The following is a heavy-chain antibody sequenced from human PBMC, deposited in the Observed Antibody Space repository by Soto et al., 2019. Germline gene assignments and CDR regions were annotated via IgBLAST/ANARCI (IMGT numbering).Heavy chain of an antibody. V-gene: IGHV2-5*02. CDR2: IYWDDDK. Sequence: QITLKESGPTLVKPTQTLTLTCTFSGFSLSTSGVGVGWIRQPPGKALEWLAIIYWDDDKRYSPSLKSRLTITKDTSKNQVVLTMTNMDPVDTATYYCAHRTDYGYYGYFWGQGTLVTVSS. J-gene: IGHJ4*02. D-gene: IGHD4-17*01. CDR1: GFSLSTSGVG. CDR3: AHRTDYGYYGYF.